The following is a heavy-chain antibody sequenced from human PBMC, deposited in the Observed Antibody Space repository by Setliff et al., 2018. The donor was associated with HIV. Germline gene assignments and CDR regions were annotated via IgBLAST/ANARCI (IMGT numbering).Heavy chain of an antibody. V-gene: IGHV3-72*01. D-gene: IGHD3-10*01. Sequence: PGGSLRLSCAPSGFSFSGYCMDWVRQAPGKGLEWVARSKNRANRFTTEYAASVKGRFIISRDESENALYLQMNSLKIEDTAVYYCVRDVAATNMVRGMLYHYYYMELWGKGTTVTVSS. CDR1: GFSFSGYC. CDR2: SKNRANRFTT. J-gene: IGHJ6*04. CDR3: VRDVAATNMVRGMLYHYYYMEL.